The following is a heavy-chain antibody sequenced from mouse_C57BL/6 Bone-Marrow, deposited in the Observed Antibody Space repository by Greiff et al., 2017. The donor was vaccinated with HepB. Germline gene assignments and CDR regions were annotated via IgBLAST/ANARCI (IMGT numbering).Heavy chain of an antibody. V-gene: IGHV1-42*01. D-gene: IGHD2-4*01. J-gene: IGHJ4*01. CDR3: ATLRRGDAMDY. CDR2: INPSTGGT. Sequence: VQLKQSGPELVKPGASVKISCKASGYSFTGYYMNWVKQSPEKSLEWIGEINPSTGGTTYNQKFKAKATLTVDKSSSTAYMQLKSLTSEDSAVYDCATLRRGDAMDYWGQGTSVTVSS. CDR1: GYSFTGYY.